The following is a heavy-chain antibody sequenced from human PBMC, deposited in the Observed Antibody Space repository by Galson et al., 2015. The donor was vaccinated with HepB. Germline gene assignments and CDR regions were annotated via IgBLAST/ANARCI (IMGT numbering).Heavy chain of an antibody. J-gene: IGHJ3*02. CDR2: IKRDGTKI. D-gene: IGHD3-10*01. Sequence: SLRLSCAASGFTFSSDWMAWVRQAPGKGLEWVANIKRDGTKINYIDSVKGRFTISRDNAKNSLFLQLNDLRAEDTAIYYCARDANYYDSGNYHDVFDIWGPGTKVTVSP. V-gene: IGHV3-7*03. CDR1: GFTFSSDW. CDR3: ARDANYYDSGNYHDVFDI.